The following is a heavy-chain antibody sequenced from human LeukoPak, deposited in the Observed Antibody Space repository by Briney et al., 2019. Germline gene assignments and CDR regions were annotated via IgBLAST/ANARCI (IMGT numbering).Heavy chain of an antibody. V-gene: IGHV4-59*01. CDR1: GGSISSYY. Sequence: SETLSLTCTVSGGSISSYYWSWIRQPPGKGLEWIGYIYYSGSTNYNPSLKSRVTISIDTSKNQFSLNLNSVTAADTAVYYCARGVTTVEYWGQGTLVTVSS. J-gene: IGHJ4*02. CDR2: IYYSGST. D-gene: IGHD4-23*01. CDR3: ARGVTTVEY.